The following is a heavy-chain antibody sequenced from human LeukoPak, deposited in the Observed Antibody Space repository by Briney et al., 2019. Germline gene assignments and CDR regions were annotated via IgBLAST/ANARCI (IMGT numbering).Heavy chain of an antibody. CDR1: GFTLSTYW. V-gene: IGHV3-7*01. J-gene: IGHJ4*02. CDR3: ARDSAGNDY. Sequence: GGSLRLSCAASGFTLSTYWMSWVRQAPGKGLEWVANIKQDGSEKYYVDSVKGRFTISRDNAKNSQYLQMNSLRAEDTAMYYWARDSAGNDYWGQGTLVTVSS. CDR2: IKQDGSEK. D-gene: IGHD6-13*01.